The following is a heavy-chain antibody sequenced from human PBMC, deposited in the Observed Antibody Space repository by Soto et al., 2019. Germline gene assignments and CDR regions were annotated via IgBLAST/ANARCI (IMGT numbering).Heavy chain of an antibody. CDR3: ARVIAAAVDFDY. Sequence: QVQLVQSGAEVKKPGASVKVSCKASGYTFTSYGISWVRQAPGQGLEWMGWISAYNGNTNYAQKLQGRVTMTTDTSTRKAYRELRSLRSDDTAVYYWARVIAAAVDFDYWGQGTLVTVSS. D-gene: IGHD6-13*01. CDR1: GYTFTSYG. J-gene: IGHJ4*02. V-gene: IGHV1-18*01. CDR2: ISAYNGNT.